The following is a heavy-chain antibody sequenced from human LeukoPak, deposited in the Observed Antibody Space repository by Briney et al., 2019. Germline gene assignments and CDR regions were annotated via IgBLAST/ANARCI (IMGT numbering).Heavy chain of an antibody. J-gene: IGHJ4*02. CDR2: IIPIFGTA. D-gene: IGHD1-7*01. Sequence: ASVKLSCKSSGGTFSSYAISWVRQAPGQGREWMGGIIPIFGTANYAQKFPGRVTITADESTSTAYMELSSLRSEDTAVYYCARDKGYNWNYPYFDYWGQGTLVTVSS. CDR1: GGTFSSYA. CDR3: ARDKGYNWNYPYFDY. V-gene: IGHV1-69*13.